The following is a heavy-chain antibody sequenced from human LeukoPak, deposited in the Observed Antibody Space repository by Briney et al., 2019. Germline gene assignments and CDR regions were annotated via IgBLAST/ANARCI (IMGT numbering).Heavy chain of an antibody. CDR1: GYSISSGYY. CDR3: ARWLAYYYGSASHYNRGNT. V-gene: IGHV4-38-2*02. D-gene: IGHD3-10*01. CDR2: IYHSGST. J-gene: IGHJ5*02. Sequence: PSETLSLTCTVSGYSISSGYYWGWIRQPPGKGLEWIGSIYHSGSTYYNPSLKSRVTISVDTSKNQFSLKLSSVTAADTAVYYCARWLAYYYGSASHYNRGNTWGQGTLVTVSS.